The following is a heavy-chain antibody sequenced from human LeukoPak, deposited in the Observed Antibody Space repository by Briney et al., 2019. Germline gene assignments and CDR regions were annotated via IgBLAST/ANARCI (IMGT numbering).Heavy chain of an antibody. Sequence: GGSLRLSCAASGFTFSSYSMNWVRQAPGKGLEWVSSIRSGSSYIYYADSVKGRFTISRDNAKNSLYLQMNSLRAEDTAVYYCARESRTTISPKLDYWGQGTLVTVSS. CDR1: GFTFSSYS. CDR3: ARESRTTISPKLDY. J-gene: IGHJ4*02. D-gene: IGHD5-24*01. CDR2: IRSGSSYI. V-gene: IGHV3-21*01.